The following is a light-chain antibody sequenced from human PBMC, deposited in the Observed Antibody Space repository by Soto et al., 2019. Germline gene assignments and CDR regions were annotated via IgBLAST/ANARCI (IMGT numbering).Light chain of an antibody. J-gene: IGLJ2*01. Sequence: QSVLTQPPSVSAAPGQKVTISCSGSSSNIVSDSVSWYQQLPGIVPKLLIYDNNKRPSGIPDRFSGSKSGTSATLGITGLQTGDEADYYCGTWDSSLSAVVFGGGTKLTVL. CDR2: DNN. V-gene: IGLV1-51*01. CDR3: GTWDSSLSAVV. CDR1: SSNIVSDS.